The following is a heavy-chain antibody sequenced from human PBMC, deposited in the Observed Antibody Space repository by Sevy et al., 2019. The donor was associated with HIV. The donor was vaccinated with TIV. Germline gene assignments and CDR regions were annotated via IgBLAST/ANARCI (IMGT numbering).Heavy chain of an antibody. D-gene: IGHD2-21*01. J-gene: IGHJ6*02. CDR2: IIPIFGSA. CDR3: ARGPGEVSAGGAVPYYYYYGMDV. V-gene: IGHV1-69*13. Sequence: ASVKVSCKASGGTFSSYAISWVRQAPGQGLEWMGGIIPIFGSANYAQKFQGRVTITADESTSTAYMELSSLRSEDTAVYYCARGPGEVSAGGAVPYYYYYGMDVWGQGTTVTVSS. CDR1: GGTFSSYA.